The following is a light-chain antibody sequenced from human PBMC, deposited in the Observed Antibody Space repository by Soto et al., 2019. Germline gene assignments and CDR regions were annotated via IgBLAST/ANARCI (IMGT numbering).Light chain of an antibody. CDR3: QQYNSWPLT. CDR2: GAS. Sequence: EIVMAQSPATLSVSPGERATLSCRASQSVSADLAWYQQKPGQAPRLLIYGASTRGTGVPARFSGSDSGTEFALTISSLQSEDFAVYYCQQYNSWPLTFGGGTTVEIK. CDR1: QSVSAD. V-gene: IGKV3D-15*01. J-gene: IGKJ4*01.